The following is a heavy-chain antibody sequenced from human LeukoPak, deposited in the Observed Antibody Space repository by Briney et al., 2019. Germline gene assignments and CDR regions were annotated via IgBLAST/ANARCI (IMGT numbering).Heavy chain of an antibody. V-gene: IGHV3-30-3*01. J-gene: IGHJ4*02. CDR2: ISYDGSNK. CDR1: GFTFSSYA. D-gene: IGHD5-18*01. Sequence: GGSLRLSCAASGFTFSSYAMHWVRQAPGKGLEWVAVISYDGSNKYYADSVKGRFTVSRDNSKNTLYLQMNSLRAEDTAVYYCASVPIGAMVDYWGQGTLVTVSS. CDR3: ASVPIGAMVDY.